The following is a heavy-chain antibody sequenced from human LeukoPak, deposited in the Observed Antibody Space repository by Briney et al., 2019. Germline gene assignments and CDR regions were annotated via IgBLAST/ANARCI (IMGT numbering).Heavy chain of an antibody. J-gene: IGHJ4*02. CDR3: AREGEWDLPFDY. Sequence: SETLSLTCTVSGGSISSGTYYWSWIRQPAGKGLEWIGRISTSGNSNYNPSLKNRVTTSVDTSKNQFSLKLSSVTAADTAVYYCAREGEWDLPFDYWGQGTLVTVSS. V-gene: IGHV4-61*02. CDR1: GGSISSGTYY. D-gene: IGHD1-26*01. CDR2: ISTSGNS.